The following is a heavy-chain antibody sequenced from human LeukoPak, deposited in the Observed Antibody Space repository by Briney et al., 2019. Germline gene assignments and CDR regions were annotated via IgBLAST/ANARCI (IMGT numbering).Heavy chain of an antibody. J-gene: IGHJ1*01. Sequence: GGSLRLSCAASGFPFSSYWLTWVRQAPGKGLEWVANMKQDGSEKNYVDSVKGRFTISRDNAKNSLYLQMNSLRAEDTAVYYCATYSSSNAREFQYWGQGTLVTVSS. D-gene: IGHD2-2*01. CDR2: MKQDGSEK. V-gene: IGHV3-7*01. CDR3: ATYSSSNAREFQY. CDR1: GFPFSSYW.